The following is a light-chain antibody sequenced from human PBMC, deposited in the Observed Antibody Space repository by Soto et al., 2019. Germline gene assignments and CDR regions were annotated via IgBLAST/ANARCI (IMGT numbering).Light chain of an antibody. J-gene: IGKJ2*01. CDR2: KAS. Sequence: DIQMTQSPSTLSASVGDRVTITCRASQSISSWLAWYQQKVGKAPKLLIYKASSLESGVPSRFSGSGSGTEFSLTISSLQPDDFATYYCQQYNSYSHTFGQGTKLEIK. V-gene: IGKV1-5*03. CDR3: QQYNSYSHT. CDR1: QSISSW.